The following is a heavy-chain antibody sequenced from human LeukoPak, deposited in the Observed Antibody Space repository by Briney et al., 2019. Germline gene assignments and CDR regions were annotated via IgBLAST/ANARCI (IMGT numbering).Heavy chain of an antibody. CDR3: ARGGVARFDP. J-gene: IGHJ5*02. D-gene: IGHD5-12*01. CDR1: GGSFSGYY. CDR2: INHSGST. Sequence: SETLSLTCAVYGGSFSGYYWSWIRQPPGKGLEWIGEINHSGSTNYNPSLKSRVTISVDTSKNQFSLKLSSVTAADTAVYYCARGGVARFDPWGQGTLVTVSS. V-gene: IGHV4-34*01.